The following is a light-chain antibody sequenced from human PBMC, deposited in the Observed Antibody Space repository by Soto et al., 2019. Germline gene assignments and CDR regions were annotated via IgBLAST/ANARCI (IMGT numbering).Light chain of an antibody. V-gene: IGLV2-11*01. CDR1: AGDIGTYHY. J-gene: IGLJ1*01. CDR3: CSYAGTSTFV. CDR2: DVD. Sequence: QSFLTQPRSVSGSPGRSVTISCTGTAGDIGTYHYVSWYQQFPGKAPKLILYDVDKRPSGVPDRFSGSKSGNMASLTISGLQADDEADYHCCSYAGTSTFVFGSGTKVTVL.